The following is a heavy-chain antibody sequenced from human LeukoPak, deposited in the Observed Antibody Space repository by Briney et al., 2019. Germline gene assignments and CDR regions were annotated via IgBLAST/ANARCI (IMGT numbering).Heavy chain of an antibody. Sequence: ASVKVSCKASGYTFTGYYMHWVRQAPGQGPEWMGRINPNSGGTNYAQKFQGRVTMTRDTSISTAYMELSRLRSEATAVYYCASSLYDSSGYYSRYWGQGTLVTVSS. CDR1: GYTFTGYY. V-gene: IGHV1-2*06. J-gene: IGHJ4*02. CDR3: ASSLYDSSGYYSRY. D-gene: IGHD3-22*01. CDR2: INPNSGGT.